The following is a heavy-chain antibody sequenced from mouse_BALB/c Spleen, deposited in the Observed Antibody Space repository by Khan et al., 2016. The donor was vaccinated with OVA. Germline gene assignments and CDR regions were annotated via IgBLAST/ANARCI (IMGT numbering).Heavy chain of an antibody. J-gene: IGHJ4*01. D-gene: IGHD1-1*01. Sequence: DLVKPGASVKLSCKASGYTFTSYWINWIKQRPGQGLEWVGHIGPGSGNPYSNEIFKGKATLTVDTSSSTVYIQLNSLSSEDSAVYVCARSNCYGNGLYAIDYWGQGTSVTVSS. V-gene: IGHV1S41*01. CDR1: GYTFTSYW. CDR3: ARSNCYGNGLYAIDY. CDR2: IGPGSGNP.